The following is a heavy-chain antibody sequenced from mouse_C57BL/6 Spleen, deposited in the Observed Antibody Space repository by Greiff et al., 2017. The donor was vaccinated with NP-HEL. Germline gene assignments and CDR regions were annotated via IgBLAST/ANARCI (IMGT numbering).Heavy chain of an antibody. CDR1: GYTFTSYW. D-gene: IGHD1-1*01. V-gene: IGHV1-69*01. CDR2: IDPSDSYT. J-gene: IGHJ1*03. CDR3: ARATYYGSSNWYFDV. Sequence: QVQLQQSGAELVMPGASVKLSCKASGYTFTSYWMHWVKQRPGQGLEWIGEIDPSDSYTNYNQKFKGKSTLTVDKSSSTAYMQLSSLTSEDSAVYYCARATYYGSSNWYFDVWGTGTTVTVSS.